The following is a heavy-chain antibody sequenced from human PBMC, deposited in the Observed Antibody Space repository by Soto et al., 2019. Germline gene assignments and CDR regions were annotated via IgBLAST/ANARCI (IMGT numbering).Heavy chain of an antibody. Sequence: ASVKVSFKASGGTFSSYAISWVRQAPGQGLEWMGGIIPIFGIANYAQKFQGRVTITADKSTSTAYMELSSLRSEDTAVYYCASAAAGTGDYYYYYMDVWGKGTTVTVSS. J-gene: IGHJ6*03. CDR3: ASAAAGTGDYYYYYMDV. D-gene: IGHD6-13*01. V-gene: IGHV1-69*10. CDR1: GGTFSSYA. CDR2: IIPIFGIA.